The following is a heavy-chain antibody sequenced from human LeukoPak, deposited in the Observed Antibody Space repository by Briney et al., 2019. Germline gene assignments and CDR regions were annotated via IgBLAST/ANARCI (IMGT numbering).Heavy chain of an antibody. J-gene: IGHJ6*03. V-gene: IGHV3-74*01. Sequence: GGSLRLSCAASGFTFSSHWMHWARQAPGKGLVWVSRINTDGSTTNYADSERGRFTISRDNAENTLYLQIDSLRAEDAAVYYWARGAFGAYYMDVWGKGTTVTVSS. CDR2: INTDGSTT. CDR1: GFTFSSHW. D-gene: IGHD3-16*01. CDR3: ARGAFGAYYMDV.